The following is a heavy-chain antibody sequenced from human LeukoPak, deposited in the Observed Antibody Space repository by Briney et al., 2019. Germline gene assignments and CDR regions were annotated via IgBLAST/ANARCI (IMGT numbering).Heavy chain of an antibody. CDR2: IFHTGST. CDR1: GDSISSGNY. D-gene: IGHD4-17*01. CDR3: ASAPDDYGDSRGAFDI. V-gene: IGHV4-38-2*02. J-gene: IGHJ3*02. Sequence: PSETLSLTCTVSGDSISSGNYWGWIRQPPGKGLEWIGSIFHTGSTYFNLSLKSRVTISVDTSKNQFSLKLSSVTAADTAVYYCASAPDDYGDSRGAFDIWGQGTMVTVSS.